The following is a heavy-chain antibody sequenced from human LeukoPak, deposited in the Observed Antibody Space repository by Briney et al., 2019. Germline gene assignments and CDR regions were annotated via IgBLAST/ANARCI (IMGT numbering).Heavy chain of an antibody. J-gene: IGHJ3*02. D-gene: IGHD3-22*01. CDR1: GFTFSSYA. CDR2: ISGSGGST. CDR3: AKVPISYYYDSSDAFDI. Sequence: GGSLRLSCAGSGFTFSSYAMIWVRQAPGKGLEWVSGISGSGGSTYYADSVKGRFTISRDNSKNTLYLQMNSLRAEDTAVYYCAKVPISYYYDSSDAFDIWGQGTMVTVSS. V-gene: IGHV3-23*01.